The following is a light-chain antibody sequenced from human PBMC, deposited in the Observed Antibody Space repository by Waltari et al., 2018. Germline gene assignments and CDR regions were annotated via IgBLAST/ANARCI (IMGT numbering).Light chain of an antibody. J-gene: IGKJ4*01. CDR3: QQYNSGPLT. CDR2: DAS. CDR1: QSIRRY. Sequence: EIVLTQSPATLSLSPGERATLSCRASQSIRRYLAWYQQKPGQAPRLLIYDASNRATGVPARFLGSGSGTDFTLTISSLESEDVADYYCQQYNSGPLTFGGGTKLEIK. V-gene: IGKV3-11*01.